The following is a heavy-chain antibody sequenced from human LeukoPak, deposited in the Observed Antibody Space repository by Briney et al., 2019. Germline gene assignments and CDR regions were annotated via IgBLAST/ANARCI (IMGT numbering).Heavy chain of an antibody. CDR3: ARDRTIGTADAFDI. J-gene: IGHJ3*02. CDR2: IYSGGST. D-gene: IGHD1-1*01. V-gene: IGHV3-53*01. Sequence: GGSLRLSCVASGFIVSNHYMSWVRQAPGKGLEWVSVIYSGGSTYYADSVKGRFTISRDNSKNTLYLQMNSLRAEATAVYYCARDRTIGTADAFDIWGQGTMVSVSS. CDR1: GFIVSNHY.